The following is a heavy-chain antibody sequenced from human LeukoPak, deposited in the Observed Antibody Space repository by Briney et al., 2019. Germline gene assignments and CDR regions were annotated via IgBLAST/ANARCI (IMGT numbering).Heavy chain of an antibody. Sequence: SETLSPTCTVSGGSISSYFWSWIRQPPGKGLEGIGYFYYSGSTNYNPSLKSRVTISVDTSKNQFSLKLSSVTAADTAVYYCARVRAYSSSWYQSNLWFDPWGQGTLVTVSS. J-gene: IGHJ5*02. CDR2: FYYSGST. D-gene: IGHD6-13*01. CDR3: ARVRAYSSSWYQSNLWFDP. CDR1: GGSISSYF. V-gene: IGHV4-59*01.